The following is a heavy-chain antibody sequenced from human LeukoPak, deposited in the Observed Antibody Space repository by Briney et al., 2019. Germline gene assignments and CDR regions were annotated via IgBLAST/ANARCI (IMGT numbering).Heavy chain of an antibody. CDR1: GYTFTSYD. Sequence: ASVKVSCKASGYTFTSYDINWVRQATGQGLEWMGWMNPNSGNTGYAQKFQGRVTMTRNTSISTAYMELSSLRSEDTAVYYCARGRSGSYSGYHYYYMDAWGKGTTVTISS. J-gene: IGHJ6*03. CDR2: MNPNSGNT. D-gene: IGHD3-10*01. V-gene: IGHV1-8*01. CDR3: ARGRSGSYSGYHYYYMDA.